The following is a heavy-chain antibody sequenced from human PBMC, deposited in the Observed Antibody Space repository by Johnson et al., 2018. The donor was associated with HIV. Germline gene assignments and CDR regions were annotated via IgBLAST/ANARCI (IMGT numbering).Heavy chain of an antibody. CDR2: ISSSGSSI. D-gene: IGHD6-6*01. CDR3: ARVGDSSSSLGAFDL. J-gene: IGHJ3*01. CDR1: GFGFSTYY. Sequence: QVHLVESGGGVVQPGRSLRLSCVTSGFGFSTYYMSWIRQAPGKGLECLSYISSSGSSIYYTDSVKGRFTISRDNTKKSLYLQMNSLTADDTAIYYCARVGDSSSSLGAFDLWGQGTMVTVSS. V-gene: IGHV3-11*04.